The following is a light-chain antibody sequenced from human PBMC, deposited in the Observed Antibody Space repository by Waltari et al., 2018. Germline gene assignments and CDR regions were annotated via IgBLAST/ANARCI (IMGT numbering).Light chain of an antibody. V-gene: IGKV1-39*01. J-gene: IGKJ2*01. CDR3: PQSYSTSGA. Sequence: DIQMSQSPSSLSASVGDRVTITCRASQSISSYLNWYQQKPGKAPKLLSYAASSLQSGVPSRFSGSGSGTDFTLTISSLQPEDFATYYCPQSYSTSGAFGQGIHLEIK. CDR2: AAS. CDR1: QSISSY.